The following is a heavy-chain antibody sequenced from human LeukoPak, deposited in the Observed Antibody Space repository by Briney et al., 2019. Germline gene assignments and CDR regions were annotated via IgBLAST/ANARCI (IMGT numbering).Heavy chain of an antibody. CDR3: ARDGFPGRPSYYDFWSGYYTAIDY. D-gene: IGHD3-3*01. CDR2: ISAYNGNT. V-gene: IGHV1-18*01. J-gene: IGHJ4*02. Sequence: EASVKVSCKASGYTFTSYGISWVRQAPGQGLEWMGWISAYNGNTNYAQKLQGRVTMTTDTSTSTAYMELRSLRSDDTAVYYCARDGFPGRPSYYDFWSGYYTAIDYWGQGTLVTVSS. CDR1: GYTFTSYG.